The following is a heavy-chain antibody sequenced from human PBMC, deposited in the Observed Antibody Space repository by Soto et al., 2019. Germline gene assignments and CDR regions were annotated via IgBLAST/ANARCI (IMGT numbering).Heavy chain of an antibody. CDR2: LKGDASST. D-gene: IGHD3-3*01. CDR3: ARGARGYYYMDV. J-gene: IGHJ6*03. Sequence: EVQVEESGGGLVQPGGSLRLSCAASGFTFSEYWMHWVRQAPGKGLVWVSRLKGDASSTNYADSVKGRFTISRDKAKNTAYLEINSLRAEDTAVYYCARGARGYYYMDVWGKGTTVTVSS. CDR1: GFTFSEYW. V-gene: IGHV3-74*01.